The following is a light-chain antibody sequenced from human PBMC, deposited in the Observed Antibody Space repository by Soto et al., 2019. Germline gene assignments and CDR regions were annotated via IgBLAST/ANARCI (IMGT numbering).Light chain of an antibody. J-gene: IGKJ1*01. CDR2: GAS. Sequence: EIVMTQSPATLSVSPGERATLSCRASQSVSGNLAWYQQKPGQAPRLLIYGASSRATGIPDRFSGSGSGTDFTLTISRLEPEDFAVYYCQQYGSSPQTFGQGTKVDI. CDR1: QSVSGN. V-gene: IGKV3-20*01. CDR3: QQYGSSPQT.